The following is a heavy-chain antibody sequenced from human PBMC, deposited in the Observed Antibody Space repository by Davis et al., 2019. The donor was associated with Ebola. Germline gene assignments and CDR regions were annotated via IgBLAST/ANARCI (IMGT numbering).Heavy chain of an antibody. CDR2: IYYSGST. Sequence: GSLRLSCAVYGGSFSGYYWSWIRQPPGKGLEWIGSIYYSGSTYYNPSLKSRVTISVDTSKNQFSLKLSSVTAADTAVYYCARGYDSSGYYYWGQGTLVTVSS. V-gene: IGHV4-34*01. J-gene: IGHJ4*02. CDR1: GGSFSGYY. CDR3: ARGYDSSGYYY. D-gene: IGHD3-22*01.